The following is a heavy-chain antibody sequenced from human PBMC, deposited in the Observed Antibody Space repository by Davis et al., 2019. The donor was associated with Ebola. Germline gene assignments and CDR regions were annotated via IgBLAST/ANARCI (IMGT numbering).Heavy chain of an antibody. V-gene: IGHV1-69*13. CDR3: ARGPVYSSSPHYYYYYMDV. D-gene: IGHD6-13*01. CDR1: GGTFSSYA. J-gene: IGHJ6*03. Sequence: SVKVSCKASGGTFSSYAISWVRQAPGQGLEWMGGIIPIFGTANYAQKFQGRVTITADESTSTAYMELSSLRSEDTAVYYCARGPVYSSSPHYYYYYMDVWGKGTTVTVSS. CDR2: IIPIFGTA.